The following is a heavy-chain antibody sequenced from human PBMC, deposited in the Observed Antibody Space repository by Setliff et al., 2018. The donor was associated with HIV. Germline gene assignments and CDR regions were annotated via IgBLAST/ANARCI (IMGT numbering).Heavy chain of an antibody. J-gene: IGHJ4*02. CDR3: ARVGYHGSGRYSFDY. V-gene: IGHV4-4*08. D-gene: IGHD3-10*01. CDR1: GGSISGHY. CDR2: IHTSGST. Sequence: SETLSLTCTVSGGSISGHYWSWIRQPPGKGLEWIGHIHTSGSTKYNPSLKSRVTISADTSKNQFSLNLSSVTAAETAVYYCARVGYHGSGRYSFDYWGQGTLVTVSS.